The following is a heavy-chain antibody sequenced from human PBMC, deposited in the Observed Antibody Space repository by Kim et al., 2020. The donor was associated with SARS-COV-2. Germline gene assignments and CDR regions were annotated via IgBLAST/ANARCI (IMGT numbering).Heavy chain of an antibody. J-gene: IGHJ4*02. V-gene: IGHV4-31*02. Sequence: STYYNPSLQSRVTISVDTSKNQFSLKLSSVTAADTAVYYCARASGKQFDYWGQGTLVTVSS. CDR3: ARASGKQFDY. D-gene: IGHD1-26*01. CDR2: ST.